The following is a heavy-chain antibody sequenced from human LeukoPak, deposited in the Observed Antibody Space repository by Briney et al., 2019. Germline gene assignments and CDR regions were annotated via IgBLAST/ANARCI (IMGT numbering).Heavy chain of an antibody. CDR2: INHSGST. CDR3: ARGLRLVRGAHNGMDV. D-gene: IGHD3-10*01. V-gene: IGHV4-34*01. Sequence: SETLSLTCAVYGGSFSGYYWSWIRQPPGKGLEWIGEINHSGSTNYNPSLKSRVTISVDTSKNQFSLKPSSVTAADTAVYYCARGLRLVRGAHNGMDVWGKGTTVTVSS. CDR1: GGSFSGYY. J-gene: IGHJ6*04.